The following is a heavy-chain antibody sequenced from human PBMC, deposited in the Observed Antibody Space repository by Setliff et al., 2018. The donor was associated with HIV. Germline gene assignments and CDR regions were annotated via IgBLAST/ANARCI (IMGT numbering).Heavy chain of an antibody. CDR1: GVSVRSGDH. V-gene: IGHV4-30-4*08. CDR2: FSYTDEP. Sequence: KTSETLSLTCTVSGVSVRSGDHWSWVRQAPGKGLELIGYFSYTDEPYINYLEYFNPSLKSRLGITLDKPRNQFSLKLTSATAADTAVYYCGRARSSWYNTSPYYFDSWGQGTLVTVSS. J-gene: IGHJ4*02. CDR3: GRARSSWYNTSPYYFDS. D-gene: IGHD1-20*01.